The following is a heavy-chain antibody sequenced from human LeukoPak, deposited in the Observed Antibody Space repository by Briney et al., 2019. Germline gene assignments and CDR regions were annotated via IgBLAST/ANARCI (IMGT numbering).Heavy chain of an antibody. CDR1: GFTLSSYA. CDR3: VRSRGFGNYGLWAFDI. D-gene: IGHD4-17*01. V-gene: IGHV3-13*05. CDR2: IGAAGDP. J-gene: IGHJ3*02. Sequence: PGGSLRLSCAGSGFTLSSYAMHWVRQPTGKSLEWVSAIGAAGDPYYAGSVKGRFTISRQTGKNSLYLQMNSLRPGDTAIYYCVRSRGFGNYGLWAFDIWGQGTMVTVSS.